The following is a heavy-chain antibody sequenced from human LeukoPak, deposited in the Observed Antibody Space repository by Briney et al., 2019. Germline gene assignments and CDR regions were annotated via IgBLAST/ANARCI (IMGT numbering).Heavy chain of an antibody. CDR1: GFTFSNYW. D-gene: IGHD5-24*01. Sequence: GGSLRLPCAASGFTFSNYWMSRVRQAPGKGLGWVANIKEDGSATYYVDSVKGRFTISRDNAKNSQYLQMNSLRAEDTAVYYCARDIGYNTFDYWGQGTLVTVSS. CDR2: IKEDGSAT. CDR3: ARDIGYNTFDY. J-gene: IGHJ4*02. V-gene: IGHV3-7*05.